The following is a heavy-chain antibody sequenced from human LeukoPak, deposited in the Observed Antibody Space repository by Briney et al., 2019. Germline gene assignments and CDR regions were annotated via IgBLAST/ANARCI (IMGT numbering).Heavy chain of an antibody. CDR1: GFTFSSYA. J-gene: IGHJ4*02. V-gene: IGHV3-48*01. D-gene: IGHD2-15*01. CDR2: INSGGTTM. CDR3: ALAAAASSFDY. Sequence: PGRSLRLSCAASGFTFSSYAMHWVRQAPGKGLEWVSHINSGGTTMYNADAVKGRFTISRDNSKNTLYLQMNSLRVEDTAVYYCALAAAASSFDYWGQGTLLTVSS.